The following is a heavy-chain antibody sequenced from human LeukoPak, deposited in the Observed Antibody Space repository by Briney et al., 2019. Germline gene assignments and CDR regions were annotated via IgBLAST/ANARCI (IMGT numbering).Heavy chain of an antibody. J-gene: IGHJ4*02. CDR3: ARVRITMIVVGLDY. V-gene: IGHV4-34*01. D-gene: IGHD3-22*01. CDR2: INHSGST. CDR1: GGSFSGYY. Sequence: SETLSLTCAVYGGSFSGYYWSWIRQPPGKGLEWIGEINHSGSTNYNPSLKRRVTISVDTSKNQFSLKLSSVTAADTAVYYCARVRITMIVVGLDYWGQGTLVTVSS.